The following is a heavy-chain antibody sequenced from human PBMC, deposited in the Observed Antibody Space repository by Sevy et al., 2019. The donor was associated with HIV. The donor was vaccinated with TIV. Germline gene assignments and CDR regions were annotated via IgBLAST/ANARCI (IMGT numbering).Heavy chain of an antibody. Sequence: GGSLRFSCAASGFTFSSYAMSWVRQAPGKGLEWVSAISGSGGSTYYADSVKGRFTISRDNSKNTLYLQMNSLRAEDTAVYYCAKGFDHYYYYGMDVWGQGTTVTV. CDR2: ISGSGGST. V-gene: IGHV3-23*01. CDR1: GFTFSSYA. J-gene: IGHJ6*02. CDR3: AKGFDHYYYYGMDV.